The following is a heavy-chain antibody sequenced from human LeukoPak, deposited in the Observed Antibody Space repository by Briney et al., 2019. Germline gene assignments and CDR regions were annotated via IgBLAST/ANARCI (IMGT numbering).Heavy chain of an antibody. D-gene: IGHD5-24*01. CDR3: ARHERWLQHFDF. CDR1: GGSISSSSSY. V-gene: IGHV4-39*01. J-gene: IGHJ4*02. CDR2: IYYSGST. Sequence: NSSETLSLTCTVSGGSISSSSSYWGWIRQPPGKGLEWIGSIYYSGSTYYNPSLKSRVTISVDTSKNHFSLKLSSVTAADTAVYYCARHERWLQHFDFWGQGTLVTVSS.